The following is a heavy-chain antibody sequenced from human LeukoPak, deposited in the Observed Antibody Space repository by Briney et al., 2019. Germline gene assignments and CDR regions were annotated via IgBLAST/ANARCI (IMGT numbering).Heavy chain of an antibody. CDR1: GYTFSSYG. CDR2: ISTYNGDT. CDR3: VRGILSDDTLTGP. Sequence: GASLKVSCKTSGYTFSSYGINWVRQAPGQGLEWMGWISTYNGDTHYGQKVQGRVTMTTDTSTNTAYMELRSLTSDDTAVYYCVRGILSDDTLTGPWGQGTLVTVSS. J-gene: IGHJ5*02. D-gene: IGHD3-9*01. V-gene: IGHV1-18*01.